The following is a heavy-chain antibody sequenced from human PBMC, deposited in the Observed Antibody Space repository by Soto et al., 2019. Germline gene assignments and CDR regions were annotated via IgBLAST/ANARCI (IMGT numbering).Heavy chain of an antibody. D-gene: IGHD3-22*01. CDR1: GFTFSSYG. V-gene: IGHV3-30*18. CDR2: ISYDGSNK. J-gene: IGHJ4*02. CDR3: AKDNANYYDSSGYSYFDY. Sequence: QVQLVESGGGVVQPGRSLRLSCAASGFTFSSYGMHWVRQAPGKGLEWVAVISYDGSNKYYADSVKGRFTISRDNFKNTLYLQMSSLRAEDTAVYYCAKDNANYYDSSGYSYFDYWGQGTLVTVSS.